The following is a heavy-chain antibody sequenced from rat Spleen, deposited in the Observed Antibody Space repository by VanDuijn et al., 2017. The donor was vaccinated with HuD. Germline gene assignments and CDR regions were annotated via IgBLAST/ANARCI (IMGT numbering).Heavy chain of an antibody. CDR3: ARSAKYYYDGSYYYVHFDY. J-gene: IGHJ2*01. V-gene: IGHV2-15*01. CDR1: GFSLTSYH. Sequence: QVQLKESGPGLMQPSQTLSLTCIVSGFSLTSYHVHWVRQSPGKGLEWMAVIWSSVNTDYNSALKSRLSISRDTSKSQVLLKMNSLQTEDTAMYFCARSAKYYYDGSYYYVHFDYWGQGVMVTVSS. CDR2: IWSSVNT. D-gene: IGHD1-12*02.